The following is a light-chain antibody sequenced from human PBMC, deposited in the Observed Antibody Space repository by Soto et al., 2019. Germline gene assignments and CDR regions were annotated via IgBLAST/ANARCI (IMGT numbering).Light chain of an antibody. CDR1: SFNIGRNS. J-gene: IGLJ1*01. CDR3: AAWDDSLNGFFA. V-gene: IGLV1-44*01. Sequence: QSVLTQPPPASGTPGQRVTISCSGSSFNIGRNSVSWYQHLPGAAPKLLIYNGNQRPSGVPDRFSGSKSGTSASLAISGLQSEDEADYYCAAWDDSLNGFFAFGTGTKVTVL. CDR2: NGN.